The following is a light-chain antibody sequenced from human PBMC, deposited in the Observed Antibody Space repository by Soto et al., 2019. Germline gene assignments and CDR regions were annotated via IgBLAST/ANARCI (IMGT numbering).Light chain of an antibody. CDR2: LGS. CDR1: QSLLPSDGYNN. J-gene: IGKJ4*01. CDR3: MQALQTPLT. Sequence: DVVMTQSPLSLPVTPGEPPSISCRSSQSLLPSDGYNNWDWFLQRPGQSPQVLIYLGSNRAPGVPDRFSGSGSGTDFTLKISRVEAEDVGVYYCMQALQTPLTFGGGTKVEIK. V-gene: IGKV2-28*01.